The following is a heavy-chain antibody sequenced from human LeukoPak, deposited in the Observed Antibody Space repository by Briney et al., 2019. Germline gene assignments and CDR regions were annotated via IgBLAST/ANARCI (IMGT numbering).Heavy chain of an antibody. CDR2: ISGSGGST. J-gene: IGHJ4*02. CDR3: AKPSLETGMIGVYYFDY. D-gene: IGHD3-22*01. CDR1: GFTFSSYA. V-gene: IGHV3-23*01. Sequence: GGSLRLSCAASGFTFSSYAMSWVRQAPGKGLEWVSAISGSGGSTYYADSVKGRFTISRDNSKNTLYLQMNSLRAEDTAVYYCAKPSLETGMIGVYYFDYWGQGTLVTVSS.